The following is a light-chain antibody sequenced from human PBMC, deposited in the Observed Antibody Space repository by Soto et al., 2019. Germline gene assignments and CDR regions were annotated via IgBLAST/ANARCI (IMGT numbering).Light chain of an antibody. Sequence: VVMAQSPATLSVSPLDRDSLXWRASQRISSTVAWYQQKAGQPPRLLIYDASTRASGVPARFSGSGSGTDFTLSISSLQSEDVAVYFCQQYTSWPRTFGQGTKVDIK. V-gene: IGKV3-15*01. J-gene: IGKJ1*01. CDR3: QQYTSWPRT. CDR1: QRISST. CDR2: DAS.